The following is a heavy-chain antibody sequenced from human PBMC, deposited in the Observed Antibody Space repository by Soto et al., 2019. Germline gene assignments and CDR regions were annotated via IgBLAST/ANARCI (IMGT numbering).Heavy chain of an antibody. CDR3: ARNWFSVAGRFHFDY. D-gene: IGHD6-19*01. CDR2: VECSGTT. Sequence: SETLSLTCTVSGGSINNYYWIWFRQPPGKGLEWIGYVECSGTTYTIPSLKSRFTISIVTSKKQVSLNLNSVTAADTAVYYCARNWFSVAGRFHFDYWGQGIPVTVS. J-gene: IGHJ4*02. CDR1: GGSINNYY. V-gene: IGHV4-59*01.